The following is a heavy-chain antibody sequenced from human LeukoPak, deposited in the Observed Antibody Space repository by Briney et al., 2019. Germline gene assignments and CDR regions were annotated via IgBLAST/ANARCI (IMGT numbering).Heavy chain of an antibody. CDR1: GFTFSSYW. CDR3: ARSQSLGY. V-gene: IGHV3-7*04. CDR2: IKHDGSDK. Sequence: GGSLRLSCAASGFTFSSYWMSWVRRAPGKGLEWVANIKHDGSDKYYVDSVKGRFTISRDNAENSLYLQMNSLRAEDTAMYYCARSQSLGYWGQGTLVTVSS. J-gene: IGHJ4*02.